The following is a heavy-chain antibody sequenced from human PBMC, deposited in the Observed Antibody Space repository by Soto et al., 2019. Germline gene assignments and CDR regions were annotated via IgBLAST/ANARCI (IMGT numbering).Heavy chain of an antibody. D-gene: IGHD1-26*01. Sequence: VGSLRLSCVASGFPFSNAWINWVRQVPGKGLEWVGRVKSKTDGGSSDYAAAVKGRFAVSRDDSRHIVYLQMNSLKIEDTGVYYCTTDSRTTLPEIRFDYWGHGTQVTVSS. CDR1: GFPFSNAW. CDR3: TTDSRTTLPEIRFDY. J-gene: IGHJ4*01. CDR2: VKSKTDGGSS. V-gene: IGHV3-15*07.